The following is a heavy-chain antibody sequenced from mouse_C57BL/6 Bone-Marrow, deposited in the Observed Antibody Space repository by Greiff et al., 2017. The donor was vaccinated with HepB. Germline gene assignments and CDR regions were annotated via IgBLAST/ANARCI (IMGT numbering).Heavy chain of an antibody. CDR2: IDPEDGET. D-gene: IGHD1-1*01. V-gene: IGHV14-2*01. CDR1: GFNITDYY. Sequence: VQLQQSGAELVKPGASVKLSCTASGFNITDYYMHWVKQRTEQGLEWIGRIDPEDGETKYAPKFQGKATITADTSSNTAYLQLSSLTSEDTAVYYCARDGSWYFDVWGTGTTVTVSS. CDR3: ARDGSWYFDV. J-gene: IGHJ1*03.